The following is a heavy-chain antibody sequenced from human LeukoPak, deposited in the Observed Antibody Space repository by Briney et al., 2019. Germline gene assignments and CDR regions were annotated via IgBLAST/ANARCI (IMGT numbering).Heavy chain of an antibody. J-gene: IGHJ5*02. CDR1: GGSFSGYY. CDR2: INHSGST. Sequence: KPSETLSLTCAVYGGSFSGYYWSWIRQPPGKGLEWIGEINHSGSTNYNPSLKSRVTISVDTSKNQFSLKLSSVTAADTAVYYCAGGQYSYGKGDWFDPWGQGTLVTVSS. D-gene: IGHD5-18*01. V-gene: IGHV4-34*01. CDR3: AGGQYSYGKGDWFDP.